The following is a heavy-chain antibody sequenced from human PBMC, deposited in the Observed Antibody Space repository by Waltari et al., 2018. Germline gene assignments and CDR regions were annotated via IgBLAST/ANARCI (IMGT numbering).Heavy chain of an antibody. D-gene: IGHD4-4*01. J-gene: IGHJ6*03. Sequence: QVQLVESGGGVVQPGRSLRLSCAASGFTFGSYGMHWVRQAPGKGLEWVAVISYDGSNKYYADSVKGRFTISRDNSKNTLYLQMNSLRAEDTAVYYCAKEGDDYNKRLFYYMDVWGKGTTVTISS. CDR1: GFTFGSYG. V-gene: IGHV3-30*18. CDR3: AKEGDDYNKRLFYYMDV. CDR2: ISYDGSNK.